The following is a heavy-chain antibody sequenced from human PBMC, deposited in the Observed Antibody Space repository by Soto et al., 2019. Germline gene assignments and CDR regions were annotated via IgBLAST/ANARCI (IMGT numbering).Heavy chain of an antibody. CDR1: EGTFSSYT. CDR3: ARSGEDSSCWSLFDY. CDR2: IIPILGIA. J-gene: IGHJ4*02. Sequence: QVQLVQSGAEVKKPGSSVKVSCKASEGTFSSYTISWVRQAPGQGLEWMGRIIPILGIANYAQKFQGRVTITADKSTSTAYMELSSPRSEDTAVYYCARSGEDSSCWSLFDYWGQGALVTVST. V-gene: IGHV1-69*02. D-gene: IGHD6-19*01.